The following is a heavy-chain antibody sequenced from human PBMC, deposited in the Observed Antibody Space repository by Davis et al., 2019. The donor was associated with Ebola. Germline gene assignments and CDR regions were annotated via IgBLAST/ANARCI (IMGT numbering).Heavy chain of an antibody. CDR2: ISYDGSNK. Sequence: GGSLRLSCAASGFTFSSYAMSWVRQAPGKGLEWVAVISYDGSNKYYADSVKGRFTISRDNSKNTLYLQMNSLRAEDTAVYYCTARTTHSYWGQGTLVTVSS. V-gene: IGHV3-30-3*01. J-gene: IGHJ4*02. CDR3: TARTTHSY. CDR1: GFTFSSYA. D-gene: IGHD4-11*01.